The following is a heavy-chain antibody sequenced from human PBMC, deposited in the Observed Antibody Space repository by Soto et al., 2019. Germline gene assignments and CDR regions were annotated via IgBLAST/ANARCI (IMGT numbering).Heavy chain of an antibody. CDR3: ASDRSLGSNWYYYLES. CDR1: GFTFSTRA. V-gene: IGHV3-48*02. CDR2: ISSSSSNI. D-gene: IGHD3-16*01. J-gene: IGHJ4*02. Sequence: GGSLRLSCAASGFTFSTRAMNWVRQFPGRGLERVSYISSSSSNIVHADSVKGRFTVSRDNAKNSLYLQMNSLRDEDTAVYYCASDRSLGSNWYYYLESWGQGTLVTAPQ.